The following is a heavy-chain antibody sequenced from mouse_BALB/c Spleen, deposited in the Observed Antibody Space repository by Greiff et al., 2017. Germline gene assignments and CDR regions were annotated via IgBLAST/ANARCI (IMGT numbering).Heavy chain of an antibody. V-gene: IGHV5-17*02. J-gene: IGHJ4*01. D-gene: IGHD1-1*01. Sequence: DVQLVESGGGLVQPGGSRKLSCAASGFTFSSFGMHWVRQAPEKGLEWVAYISSGSSTIYYADTVKGRFTISRDNPKNTLFLQMTSLRSEDTAMYYCARGSYGYAMDYWGQGTSVTVSS. CDR1: GFTFSSFG. CDR3: ARGSYGYAMDY. CDR2: ISSGSSTI.